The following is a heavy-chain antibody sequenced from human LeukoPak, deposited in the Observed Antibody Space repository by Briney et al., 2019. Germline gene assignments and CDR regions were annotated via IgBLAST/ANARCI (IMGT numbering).Heavy chain of an antibody. CDR3: ARGGPHPAMVGDY. V-gene: IGHV4-59*01. CDR1: GGSISRYY. J-gene: IGHJ4*02. CDR2: IHYTGST. Sequence: SETLSLTCTVSGGSISRYYWSWIRQSPGKGLECIGYIHYTGSTNYNPSLKSRVTISVDTSKNQFSLKLSSVTAADTAVYYCARGGPHPAMVGDYWGQGTLVTVSS. D-gene: IGHD5-18*01.